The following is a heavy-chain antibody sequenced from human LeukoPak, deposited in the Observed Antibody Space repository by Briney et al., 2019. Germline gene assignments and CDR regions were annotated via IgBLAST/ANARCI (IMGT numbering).Heavy chain of an antibody. J-gene: IGHJ4*02. CDR2: IYHSGST. D-gene: IGHD3-10*01. CDR1: GGSISSSNW. V-gene: IGHV4-4*02. CDR3: ARAAGDYYGSGSYYD. Sequence: PSETLSLTCAVSGGSISSSNWWSWVRQPPGKGLEWIGEIYHSGSTNYNPSLKSRVTISVDKSKNQFSLKLSSVTAADTAVYYCARAAGDYYGSGSYYDWGQGTLVTVSS.